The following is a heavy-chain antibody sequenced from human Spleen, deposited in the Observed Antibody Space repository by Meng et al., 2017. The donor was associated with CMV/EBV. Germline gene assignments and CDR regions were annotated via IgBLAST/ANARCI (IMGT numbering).Heavy chain of an antibody. Sequence: GESLKISCAASGFTFSSYAMHWVRQGPGKGLEWVAVMSYDGSNKYYADSVKGRFTISRDNSKNTVYLQMNSLRVEDTAVYYCAKGDGRAFDFWSAWGQGTLVTVSS. CDR2: MSYDGSNK. J-gene: IGHJ4*02. D-gene: IGHD3-3*01. CDR1: GFTFSSYA. CDR3: AKGDGRAFDFWSA. V-gene: IGHV3-30*04.